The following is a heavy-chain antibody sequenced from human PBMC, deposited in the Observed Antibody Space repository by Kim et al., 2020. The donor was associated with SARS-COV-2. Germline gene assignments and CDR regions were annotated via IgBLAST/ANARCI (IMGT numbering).Heavy chain of an antibody. Sequence: GGSLRLSCAASGFTFSSYEMNWVRQAPGKGLEWVSYISSSGSTIYYADSVKGQFTISRDNAKNSLYLQMNSLRAEDTAVYYCASDILTGYYREYYFDYWGQGTLVTVSS. CDR1: GFTFSSYE. J-gene: IGHJ4*02. CDR3: ASDILTGYYREYYFDY. CDR2: ISSSGSTI. D-gene: IGHD3-9*01. V-gene: IGHV3-48*03.